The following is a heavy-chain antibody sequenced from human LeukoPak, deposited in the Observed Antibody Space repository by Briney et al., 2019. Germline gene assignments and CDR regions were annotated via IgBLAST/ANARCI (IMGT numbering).Heavy chain of an antibody. Sequence: ASVKVSCKASGYTFTSYDINWVRQATGQGLEWMGWMNPNSGNTCYAQKFQGRVTMTRNTSINTAYMELSSLRSEDTAVNYSARGRFLGPPRYSGEGTLVTVSS. CDR3: ARGRFLGPPRY. D-gene: IGHD1-26*01. CDR1: GYTFTSYD. V-gene: IGHV1-8*01. J-gene: IGHJ4*02. CDR2: MNPNSGNT.